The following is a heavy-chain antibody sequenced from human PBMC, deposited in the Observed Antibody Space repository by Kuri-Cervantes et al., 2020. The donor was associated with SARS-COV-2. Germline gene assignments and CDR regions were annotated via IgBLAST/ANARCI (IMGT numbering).Heavy chain of an antibody. J-gene: IGHJ6*02. V-gene: IGHV3-15*01. CDR2: IKSKTDGGTT. CDR1: GFTFRSYA. D-gene: IGHD2-2*01. CDR3: TRLGTDCSSTSCQTPSDPYYYYGMDV. Sequence: GGSLRLSCTASGFTFRSYAMDWVRQAPGKGLEWVGRIKSKTDGGTTDYAAPVKGRFTISRDDSKNTAYLQMNSLKTEDTAVYYCTRLGTDCSSTSCQTPSDPYYYYGMDVWGQGTTVTVSS.